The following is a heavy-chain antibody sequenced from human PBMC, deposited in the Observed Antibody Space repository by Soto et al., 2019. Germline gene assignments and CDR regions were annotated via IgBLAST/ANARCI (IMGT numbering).Heavy chain of an antibody. D-gene: IGHD6-19*01. CDR2: ISGYNGKT. Sequence: ASVKVSCKASGYTFTSYGISWVRQAPGQGLEWMGWISGYNGKTNYAQKVQGQVTISADKSISTAYLQWSSLKASDTAMYYCARPIAVAGQYGMDVWGQGTTVTVSS. CDR1: GYTFTSYG. CDR3: ARPIAVAGQYGMDV. V-gene: IGHV1-18*01. J-gene: IGHJ6*02.